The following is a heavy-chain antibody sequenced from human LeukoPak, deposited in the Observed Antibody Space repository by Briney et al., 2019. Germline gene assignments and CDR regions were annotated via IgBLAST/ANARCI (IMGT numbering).Heavy chain of an antibody. CDR3: ARDARVGTGADWFDP. V-gene: IGHV1-2*02. CDR1: GYTFTGYY. Sequence: GASVKVSCKASGYTFTGYYMHWVRQAPGQGLEWMGWINPNSGGTNYAQKFQGRVTMTRDTSISTAYMELSRLRSDDTAVYYCARDARVGTGADWFDPWGRGTLVTVSS. CDR2: INPNSGGT. J-gene: IGHJ5*02. D-gene: IGHD1-1*01.